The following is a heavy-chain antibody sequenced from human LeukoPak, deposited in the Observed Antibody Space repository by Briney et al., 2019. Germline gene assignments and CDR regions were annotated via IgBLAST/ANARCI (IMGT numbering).Heavy chain of an antibody. D-gene: IGHD6-13*01. V-gene: IGHV3-21*01. CDR3: TRDGGAAAGTYYCYYMDV. J-gene: IGHJ6*03. Sequence: GGSLRLSCAASGFTFSSYSMNWVRQAPGKGLEWVSSISSSSSYIYYADSVRGRFTISRDNAKNSLYLQMNSLRADDTGVYYCTRDGGAAAGTYYCYYMDVWGKGTTVTVSS. CDR2: ISSSSSYI. CDR1: GFTFSSYS.